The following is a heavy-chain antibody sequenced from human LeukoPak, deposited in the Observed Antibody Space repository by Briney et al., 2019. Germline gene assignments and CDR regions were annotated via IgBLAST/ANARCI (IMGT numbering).Heavy chain of an antibody. CDR2: IYPGDSDP. V-gene: IGHV5-51*01. CDR1: GYSFTNYW. J-gene: IGHJ4*02. Sequence: PGESLKISCQASGYSFTNYWIGWVRQTPGKGLEWMGIIYPGDSDPSYSPSFQGQVTISADKSISIAYLQWSSLKASDTAMYYCARGGPTSSGWANYFDYWGRGTLVTVSS. D-gene: IGHD6-19*01. CDR3: ARGGPTSSGWANYFDY.